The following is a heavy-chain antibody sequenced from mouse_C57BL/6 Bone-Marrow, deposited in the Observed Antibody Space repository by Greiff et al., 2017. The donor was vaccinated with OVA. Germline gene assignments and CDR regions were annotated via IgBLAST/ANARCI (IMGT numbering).Heavy chain of an antibody. CDR3: ARHVDYGNPDYAMDY. CDR2: ISNGGGST. Sequence: EVQLVESGGGLVQPGGSLKLSCAASGFTFSDYYMYWVRQTPEKRLEWVAYISNGGGSTYYPDTVKGRFTISRDNAKNTLYLQMSRLKSEDTAMYYCARHVDYGNPDYAMDYWGQGTSVTVSS. V-gene: IGHV5-12*01. D-gene: IGHD2-1*01. J-gene: IGHJ4*01. CDR1: GFTFSDYY.